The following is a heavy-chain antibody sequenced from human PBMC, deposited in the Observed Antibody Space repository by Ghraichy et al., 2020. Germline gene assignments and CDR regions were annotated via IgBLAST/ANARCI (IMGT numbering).Heavy chain of an antibody. CDR1: GGSISSYY. J-gene: IGHJ6*03. CDR3: AARLGDYVQGYYYYYMDV. Sequence: SETLSLTCTVSGGSISSYYWSWIRQPAGKGLEWIGRIYTSGSTNYNPSLKSRVTMSVDTSKNQFSLKLSSVTAADTAVYYCAARLGDYVQGYYYYYMDVWGKGTTVTVSS. V-gene: IGHV4-4*07. D-gene: IGHD3-16*01. CDR2: IYTSGST.